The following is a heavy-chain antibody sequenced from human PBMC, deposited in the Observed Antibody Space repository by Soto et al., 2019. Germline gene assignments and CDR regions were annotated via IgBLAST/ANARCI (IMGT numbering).Heavy chain of an antibody. J-gene: IGHJ5*02. V-gene: IGHV3-66*01. CDR2: IYSGGST. Sequence: GGSLRLSCAASGFTVSSYYMSWVRQAPGKGLEWVSVIYSGGSTYYADSVKGRFTISRHNSKNTLYLQMNSLRAEDTAVYYCARSFGLRFLEWFDPWGQGTLVTVSS. D-gene: IGHD3-3*01. CDR1: GFTVSSYY. CDR3: ARSFGLRFLEWFDP.